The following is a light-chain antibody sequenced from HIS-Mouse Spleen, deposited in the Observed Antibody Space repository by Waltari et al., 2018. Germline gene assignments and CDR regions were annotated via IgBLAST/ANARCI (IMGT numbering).Light chain of an antibody. CDR1: ALPKKY. J-gene: IGLJ3*02. CDR2: KDS. Sequence: SYELTQPPSVSVSLGQMARITCSGEALPKKYAYWYQQKPGQFPVLVIYKDSERPSGILGRFYGSSSGTIVTLTISGVQAEDEADYYCLSADSSGTWVFGGGTKLTVL. CDR3: LSADSSGTWV. V-gene: IGLV3-16*01.